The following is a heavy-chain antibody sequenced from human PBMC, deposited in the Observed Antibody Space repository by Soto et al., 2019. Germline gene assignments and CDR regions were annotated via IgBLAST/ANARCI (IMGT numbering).Heavy chain of an antibody. Sequence: QVQLQESGPGLVRPSQTLSLTCTVSGDSISSADYYWSWIRQTPGKGLEWIGHIFYSGTTYYNPSLKMRLTISVDTSKNHFSLRLTSVTAADTAVYYCARDLWVEPELYYYGMDVWGQGTPVTVSS. CDR2: IFYSGTT. CDR3: ARDLWVEPELYYYGMDV. V-gene: IGHV4-30-4*01. CDR1: GDSISSADYY. J-gene: IGHJ6*02. D-gene: IGHD1-1*01.